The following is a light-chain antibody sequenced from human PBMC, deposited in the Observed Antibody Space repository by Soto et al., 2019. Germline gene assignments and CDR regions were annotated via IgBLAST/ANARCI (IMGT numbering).Light chain of an antibody. V-gene: IGKV3-20*01. J-gene: IGKJ1*01. Sequence: EIVLTQSPGTLSLSPGERATLSCRASQSVSSAYLAWYQHKPGQPPTLLIYAASSRVTGIPDRFSGSGSGTDFTLTISSLEPEDFAVYYCQQYGSSSTWTVGQGTKVEIK. CDR1: QSVSSAY. CDR3: QQYGSSSTWT. CDR2: AAS.